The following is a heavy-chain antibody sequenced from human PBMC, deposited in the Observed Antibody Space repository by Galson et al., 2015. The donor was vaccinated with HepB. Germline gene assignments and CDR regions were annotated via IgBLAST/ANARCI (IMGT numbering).Heavy chain of an antibody. Sequence: SLRLSCAASGFTFSSHAMTWVRQAPGKGLEWVSTVSGGATSTYYADSVKGRFIISRDDSKNTLYLQMNSLRAEDTATYYCAKDLPHDFYGWGSYPHYYFDSWGQGTLVRVS. J-gene: IGHJ4*02. V-gene: IGHV3-23*01. CDR3: AKDLPHDFYGWGSYPHYYFDS. CDR1: GFTFSSHA. CDR2: VSGGATST. D-gene: IGHD3-10*01.